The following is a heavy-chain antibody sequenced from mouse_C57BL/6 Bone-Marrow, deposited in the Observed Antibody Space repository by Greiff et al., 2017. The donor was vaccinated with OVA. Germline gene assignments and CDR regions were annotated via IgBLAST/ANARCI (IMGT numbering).Heavy chain of an antibody. CDR3: ARGWLPAMDY. Sequence: QVQLKESGAELARPGASVKLSCKASGYTFTSYGISWVKQRTGQGLEWIGEIYPRSGNTYYNEKFKGKATLTADKSSSTAYMELRSLTSEDSAVYFCARGWLPAMDYWGQGTSVTVSS. CDR2: IYPRSGNT. CDR1: GYTFTSYG. J-gene: IGHJ4*01. D-gene: IGHD2-2*01. V-gene: IGHV1-81*01.